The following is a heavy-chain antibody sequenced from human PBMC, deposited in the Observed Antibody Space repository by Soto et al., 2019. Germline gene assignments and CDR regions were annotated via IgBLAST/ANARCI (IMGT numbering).Heavy chain of an antibody. J-gene: IGHJ6*02. CDR1: GYTFSAYW. V-gene: IGHV3-74*03. Sequence: PGGSLRLSCAASGYTFSAYWMHWVRQAPGKGLVWVSRTNTDGTATTYADSVEGRFTTSRDNAKNMLYLQMNSLRAEDTAVYYCTRGHYYGMDVWGQGTTVTVSS. CDR2: TNTDGTAT. CDR3: TRGHYYGMDV.